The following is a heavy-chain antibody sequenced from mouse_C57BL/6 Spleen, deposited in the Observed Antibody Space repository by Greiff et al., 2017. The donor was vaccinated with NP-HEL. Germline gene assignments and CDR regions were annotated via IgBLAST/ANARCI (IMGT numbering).Heavy chain of an antibody. CDR1: GFTFSSYA. Sequence: EVKVVESGGGLVKPGGSLKLSCAASGFTFSSYAMSWVRQTPEKRLEWVATISDGGSYTYYPDNVKGRFTISRDNAKNNLYLQMSHLKSEDTAMYYCARDYYSNYFDVWGTGTTVTVSS. CDR3: ARDYYSNYFDV. V-gene: IGHV5-4*01. D-gene: IGHD2-5*01. J-gene: IGHJ1*03. CDR2: ISDGGSYT.